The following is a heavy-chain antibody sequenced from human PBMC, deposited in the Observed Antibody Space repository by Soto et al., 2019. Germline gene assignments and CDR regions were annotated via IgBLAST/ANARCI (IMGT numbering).Heavy chain of an antibody. CDR3: VKEAHHYYDIYAPQI. CDR1: GFTFSSYG. CDR2: ITYDGNEK. D-gene: IGHD3-22*01. V-gene: IGHV3-30*18. Sequence: QVQLVESGGGVVQPEMSLRLSCVASGFTFSSYGMHWVRQAPGKGLEWVAGITYDGNEKSYEDSVKGRMTISRANSKNTLYLHIHTLSVEDTAVYHCVKEAHHYYDIYAPQIWGQGTRVTVSS. J-gene: IGHJ4*02.